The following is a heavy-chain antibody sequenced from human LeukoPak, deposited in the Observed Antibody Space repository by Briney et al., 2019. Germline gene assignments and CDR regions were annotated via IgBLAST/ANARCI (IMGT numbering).Heavy chain of an antibody. Sequence: PSETLSLTCTVPGGSISSYYWSWNRQPPGKGLEWIGYIYYSGSTNYNPSLKSRVTISVDTSKNQFSLKLSSVTAADTAVYYCARESGLPYYYYMDVWGKGTTVTVSS. V-gene: IGHV4-59*01. J-gene: IGHJ6*03. CDR3: ARESGLPYYYYMDV. D-gene: IGHD3-10*01. CDR2: IYYSGST. CDR1: GGSISSYY.